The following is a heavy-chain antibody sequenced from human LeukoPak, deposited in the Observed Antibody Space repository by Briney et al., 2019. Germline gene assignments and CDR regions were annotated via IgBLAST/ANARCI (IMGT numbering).Heavy chain of an antibody. D-gene: IGHD5-12*01. CDR3: ARDPTYSGSPDGRSHFNS. Sequence: GGSLRLSCAASWFTFNKYVMHWVRQVPGKGLEWVAVIWSNGGETYYADSVRGRFTISRDNSENTVDLQMNSLRAEDTAVYYCARDPTYSGSPDGRSHFNSWGQGTLVTVSS. V-gene: IGHV3-33*01. CDR2: IWSNGGET. J-gene: IGHJ4*02. CDR1: WFTFNKYV.